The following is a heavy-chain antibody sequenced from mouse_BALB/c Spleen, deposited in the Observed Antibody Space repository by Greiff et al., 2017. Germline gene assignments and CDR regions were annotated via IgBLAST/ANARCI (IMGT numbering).Heavy chain of an antibody. CDR2: IYPGDGDT. CDR3: ARWEGGYDGLYAMDY. J-gene: IGHJ4*01. Sequence: QVQLQQSGPELVKPGASVKISCKASGYAFSSSWMNWVKQRPGQGLEWIGRIYPGDGDTNYNGKFKGKATLTADKSSSTAYMQLSSLTSVDSAVYFCARWEGGYDGLYAMDYWGQGTSVTVSS. CDR1: GYAFSSSW. V-gene: IGHV1-82*01. D-gene: IGHD2-2*01.